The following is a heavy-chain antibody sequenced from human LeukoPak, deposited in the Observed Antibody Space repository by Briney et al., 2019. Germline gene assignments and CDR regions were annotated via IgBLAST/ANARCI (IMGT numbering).Heavy chain of an antibody. J-gene: IGHJ4*02. Sequence: ASVRVSSKASGYTFTTYYMHWVRQATGQGLEWMGWMNPNSGNTGYEQKFQGRVTMTRNTSISTAYMELSSLRSEDTAVYYCARGRGGTMVRGVISGYWGQGTLVTVSS. CDR3: ARGRGGTMVRGVISGY. V-gene: IGHV1-8*02. CDR2: MNPNSGNT. CDR1: GYTFTTYY. D-gene: IGHD3-10*01.